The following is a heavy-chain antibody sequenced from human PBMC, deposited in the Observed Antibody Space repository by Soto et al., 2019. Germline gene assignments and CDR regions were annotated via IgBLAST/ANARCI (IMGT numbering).Heavy chain of an antibody. D-gene: IGHD3-10*01. CDR1: GYTFTSYY. V-gene: IGHV1-46*01. CDR2: INPSDGTT. Sequence: QVQPVQSGAEVKKPGASVKISYKAASGYTFTSYYLHWVRLAPGQGFEWMGLINPSDGTTRYAQKCQGRVTISRDTATSTVYMEVNSLRSEDTAVYYCARGPSHGGFDYWGQGTLVTVSS. J-gene: IGHJ4*02. CDR3: ARGPSHGGFDY.